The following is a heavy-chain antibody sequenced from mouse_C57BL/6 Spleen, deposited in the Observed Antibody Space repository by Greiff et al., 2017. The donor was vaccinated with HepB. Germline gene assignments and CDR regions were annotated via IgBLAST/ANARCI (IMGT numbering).Heavy chain of an antibody. D-gene: IGHD1-1*01. Sequence: EVKLVESGPVLVKPGASVKMSCKASGYTFTDYYMNWVKQSHGKSLEWIGVINPYNGGTSYNQKFKGKATLTVDKSSSTAYMELNSLTSEDSAVYYCARSMYGSTYYYAMDYWGQGTSVTVSS. CDR3: ARSMYGSTYYYAMDY. CDR2: INPYNGGT. CDR1: GYTFTDYY. V-gene: IGHV1-19*01. J-gene: IGHJ4*01.